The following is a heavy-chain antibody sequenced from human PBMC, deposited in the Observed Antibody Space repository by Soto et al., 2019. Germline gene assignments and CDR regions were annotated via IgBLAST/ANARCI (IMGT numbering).Heavy chain of an antibody. V-gene: IGHV3-66*01. Sequence: GGSLRLSCAASGFTVSSNYMSWVRQAPGKGLEWVSVIYSGGSTYYADSVKGRFTISRDNSKNTLYLQMNSLRAEDTAVYYCTRDVRSTYFDYWGQGTLVTVSS. J-gene: IGHJ4*02. CDR1: GFTVSSNY. CDR3: TRDVRSTYFDY. D-gene: IGHD3-16*01. CDR2: IYSGGST.